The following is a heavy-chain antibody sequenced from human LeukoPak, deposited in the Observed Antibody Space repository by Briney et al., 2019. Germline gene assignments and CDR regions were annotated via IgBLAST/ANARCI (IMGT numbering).Heavy chain of an antibody. CDR3: ARYDYGSGYPGSWLDP. D-gene: IGHD3-10*01. Sequence: SETLSLTCTVSGASISSYFWTWIRQSPGKGLEWIGYIYYSGSTNYNPSLKSRVTISVDMSKNQFSLKLTSVTAAVTAVYYCARYDYGSGYPGSWLDPWGQGTLVTVSS. CDR1: GASISSYF. J-gene: IGHJ5*02. CDR2: IYYSGST. V-gene: IGHV4-59*08.